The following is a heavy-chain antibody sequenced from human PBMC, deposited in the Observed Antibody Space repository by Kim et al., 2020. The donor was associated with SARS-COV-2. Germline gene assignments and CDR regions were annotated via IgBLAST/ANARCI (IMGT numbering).Heavy chain of an antibody. CDR1: GFTFSSYG. CDR2: ISCDGSNK. Sequence: GGSLRLSCVASGFTFSSYGMHWVRQAPGKGLEWVAVISCDGSNKYYADSVKGRFTISRDNSKNTLYLQMNSLRAEDTAVYYCAKDSYYYESSGPRAVDYWGQGTLVTVSS. J-gene: IGHJ4*02. CDR3: AKDSYYYESSGPRAVDY. V-gene: IGHV3-30*18. D-gene: IGHD3-22*01.